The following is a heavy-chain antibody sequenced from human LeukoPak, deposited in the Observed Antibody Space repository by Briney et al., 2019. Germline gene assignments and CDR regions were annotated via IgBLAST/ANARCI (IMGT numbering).Heavy chain of an antibody. CDR1: GFMLSNYW. J-gene: IGHJ4*02. D-gene: IGHD7-27*01. CDR2: IDSDGSVT. CDR3: ARGLGDY. Sequence: GGSLRLSCAASGFMLSNYWMHWVGQAPGKGQVWVSRIDSDGSVTTYADSVKGRFTISRDNAKNTLYLQMNSLRADDTAVYCCARGLGDYWGQGTLVTVSS. V-gene: IGHV3-74*01.